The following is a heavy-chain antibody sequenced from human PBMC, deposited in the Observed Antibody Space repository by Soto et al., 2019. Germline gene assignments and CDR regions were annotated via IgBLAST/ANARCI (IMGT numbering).Heavy chain of an antibody. J-gene: IGHJ4*02. V-gene: IGHV3-73*01. CDR1: GFTFSGSA. Sequence: EVQLVESGGGLVQPGGSLKLSCAASGFTFSGSAMHWVRQASGKGLEWVGRIRSKANSYATAYAASVKGRFTISRDDSKNTAYLQMNSLKTEDMAVYYCTSSIAVAGQYWGQGTLVTVSS. CDR2: IRSKANSYAT. CDR3: TSSIAVAGQY. D-gene: IGHD6-19*01.